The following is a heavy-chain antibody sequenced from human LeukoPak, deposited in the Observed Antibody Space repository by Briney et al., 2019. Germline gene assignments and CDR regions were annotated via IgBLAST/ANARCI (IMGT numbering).Heavy chain of an antibody. CDR3: ARGPSYGDWFDP. CDR2: INHSGST. V-gene: IGHV4-34*01. J-gene: IGHJ5*02. CDR1: GGSLSGYY. Sequence: PSETLSLTCAVYGGSLSGYYWSWIRQPPGNGLEWIGEINHSGSTNYNPSLKSRVTISVDTSKNQFSLKLSSVTAADTAVYYCARGPSYGDWFDPWGQGTLVTVSS. D-gene: IGHD4-17*01.